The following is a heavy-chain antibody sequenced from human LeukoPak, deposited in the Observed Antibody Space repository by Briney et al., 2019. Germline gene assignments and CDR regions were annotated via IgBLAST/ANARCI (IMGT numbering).Heavy chain of an antibody. Sequence: KISCKASGGTFSSYAISWVRQAPGQGLEWMGRIIPIFGTANYAQKFQGRVTITTDESTSTAYMELSSLRSEDTAVYYCASHLVYGSGSYYNGLGESNYWGQGTLVTVSS. CDR1: GGTFSSYA. V-gene: IGHV1-69*05. CDR3: ASHLVYGSGSYYNGLGESNY. CDR2: IIPIFGTA. J-gene: IGHJ4*02. D-gene: IGHD3-10*01.